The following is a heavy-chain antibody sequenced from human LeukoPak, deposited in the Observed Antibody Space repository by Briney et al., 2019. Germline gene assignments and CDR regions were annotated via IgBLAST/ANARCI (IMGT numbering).Heavy chain of an antibody. CDR3: ARIPLNSVAARRGWGYYYGMDV. CDR2: IYYTGST. V-gene: IGHV4-39*01. Sequence: SETLSLTCTVSGDSISSSSYYWGWIRQPPGKGLEWIGNIYYTGSTYYSPSLESRVTISVDTSKNQFSLRLSSVTAADTAMYYCARIPLNSVAARRGWGYYYGMDVWGQGTLVTVSS. D-gene: IGHD6-6*01. J-gene: IGHJ6*02. CDR1: GDSISSSSYY.